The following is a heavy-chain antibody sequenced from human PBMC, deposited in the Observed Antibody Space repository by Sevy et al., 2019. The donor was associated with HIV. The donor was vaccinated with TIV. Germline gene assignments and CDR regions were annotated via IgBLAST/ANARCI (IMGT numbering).Heavy chain of an antibody. J-gene: IGHJ6*03. CDR1: GFSLSTSGVG. CDR2: IYWDDDK. CDR3: AHSLLYGSGHTNGDYMDV. V-gene: IGHV2-5*02. Sequence: SGPTLVKPTQTLTLTCTFSGFSLSTSGVGVGWIRQPPGKALEWLALIYWDDDKRYSPSLKSRLTITKDTSKNQVDLTMTNMDPVDTATYYCAHSLLYGSGHTNGDYMDVWGKGTTVTVSS. D-gene: IGHD3-10*01.